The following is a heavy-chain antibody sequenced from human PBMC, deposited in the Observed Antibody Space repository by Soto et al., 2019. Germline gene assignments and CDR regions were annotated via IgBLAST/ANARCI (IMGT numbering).Heavy chain of an antibody. Sequence: ASVKVSCKASGYTFTSYDINWVRQATGQGLEWMGWMNPNSGNTGYAQKFQGRVTMTRNTSISTAYMELSSLRSEDTAVYYCARVPVLSRFVKFDYWGQGTLVTVSS. CDR3: ARVPVLSRFVKFDY. CDR2: MNPNSGNT. V-gene: IGHV1-8*01. J-gene: IGHJ4*02. CDR1: GYTFTSYD. D-gene: IGHD2-2*01.